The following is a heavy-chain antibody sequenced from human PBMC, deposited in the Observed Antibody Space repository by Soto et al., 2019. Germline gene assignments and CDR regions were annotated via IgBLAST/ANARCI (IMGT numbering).Heavy chain of an antibody. CDR1: GVSISSNYY. D-gene: IGHD6-19*01. Sequence: QVLLQESGPGLVQPSGTLSLSCAVPGVSISSNYYWGWVRQSPGKGLEWLGDISHIGSVNYSPSLMSGVTTPMDRSENHFSLNLTSVTAAATAVYYCVRSFGWYAIDYWGQGTLVIVSS. V-gene: IGHV4-4*02. CDR2: ISHIGSV. J-gene: IGHJ4*02. CDR3: VRSFGWYAIDY.